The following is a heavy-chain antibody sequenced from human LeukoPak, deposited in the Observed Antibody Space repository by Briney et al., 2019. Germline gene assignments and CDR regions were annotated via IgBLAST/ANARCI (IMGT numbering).Heavy chain of an antibody. CDR3: ARESPGGY. CDR2: ISSSGGSI. D-gene: IGHD3-10*01. V-gene: IGHV3-48*03. Sequence: GGSLRLSCAASGFTFSTYEMNGVGQAPGKGLEWVSYISSSGGSIFYADSVKGRFTISRDNAKNSLCLQMTSLRAEDTAVYYCARESPGGYWGQGTLVTVSS. J-gene: IGHJ4*02. CDR1: GFTFSTYE.